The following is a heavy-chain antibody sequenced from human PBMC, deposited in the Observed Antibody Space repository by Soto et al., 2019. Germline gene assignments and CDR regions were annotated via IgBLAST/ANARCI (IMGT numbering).Heavy chain of an antibody. V-gene: IGHV4-39*01. J-gene: IGHJ4*02. Sequence: QLQLRESGPGLVKPSETLSLTCTVSGGSISSSSYYWGWIRQPPGKGLEWIGSIYYSGSTYYNPSLKSRVTMSVDTSKNQFSLKLSSVTAADTAVYYCARAYDNGGKTPIDYWGQGTLVTVSS. CDR1: GGSISSSSYY. CDR2: IYYSGST. D-gene: IGHD3-16*01. CDR3: ARAYDNGGKTPIDY.